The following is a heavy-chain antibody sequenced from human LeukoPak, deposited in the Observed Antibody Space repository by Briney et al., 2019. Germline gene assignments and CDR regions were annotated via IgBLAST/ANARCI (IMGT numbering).Heavy chain of an antibody. J-gene: IGHJ4*02. CDR1: GYTLTELS. V-gene: IGHV1-24*01. Sequence: ASVKVSCKVSGYTLTELSMHWVRQAPGKGLEWMGGFDPEDGETIYAQKFQGRVTMTEDTSTDTAYMELSSLRSEDTAVYYCATGPYPKGIAADFDYWGQETLVTVSS. CDR2: FDPEDGET. D-gene: IGHD6-13*01. CDR3: ATGPYPKGIAADFDY.